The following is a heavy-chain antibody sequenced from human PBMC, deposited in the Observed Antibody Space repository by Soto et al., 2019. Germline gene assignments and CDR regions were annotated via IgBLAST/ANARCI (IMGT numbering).Heavy chain of an antibody. CDR3: ARAPGGNHMRY. J-gene: IGHJ4*02. CDR1: GGTFSSYA. Sequence: QVQLVQSGAEVKKPGSSVKVSCKASGGTFSSYAISWVRQAPGQGREWMGGIIPIFGTANYAKKFQGRVTITADDSTRTAYLELSSRRSEGTPVDFCARAPGGNHMRYLGQGTLVTVSS. D-gene: IGHD2-15*01. CDR2: IIPIFGTA. V-gene: IGHV1-69*12.